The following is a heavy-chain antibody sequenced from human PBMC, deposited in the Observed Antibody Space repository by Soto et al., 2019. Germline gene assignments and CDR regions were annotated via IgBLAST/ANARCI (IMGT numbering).Heavy chain of an antibody. V-gene: IGHV3-66*01. CDR2: IYSGGST. Sequence: GGSLRLSCAASGFTVSSDYMSWVRQAPGKGLEWVSVIYSGGSTFYADSVKGRLTISRDKSKNTLYLQMNSLRAEDTAVYYCARGDSSSTFDYWGQGTLVTV. J-gene: IGHJ4*02. D-gene: IGHD6-6*01. CDR1: GFTVSSDY. CDR3: ARGDSSSTFDY.